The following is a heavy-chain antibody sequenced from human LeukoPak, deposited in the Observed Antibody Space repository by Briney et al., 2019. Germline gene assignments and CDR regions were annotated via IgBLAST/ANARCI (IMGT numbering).Heavy chain of an antibody. Sequence: NPSETLSLTCAVYGGSFSGYYWSWIRQPPGKGLEWIGEINHSGSTNYNPSLKSRVTISVDTSKNQFSLKLSSVTAADTAVYYCARQGSYSSSWGQGTLVTVSS. V-gene: IGHV4-34*01. CDR1: GGSFSGYY. CDR3: ARQGSYSSS. J-gene: IGHJ4*02. CDR2: INHSGST. D-gene: IGHD6-13*01.